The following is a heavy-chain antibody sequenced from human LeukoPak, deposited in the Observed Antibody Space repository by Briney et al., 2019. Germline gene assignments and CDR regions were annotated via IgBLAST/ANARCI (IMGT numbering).Heavy chain of an antibody. D-gene: IGHD6-6*01. J-gene: IGHJ4*02. V-gene: IGHV4-59*05. CDR1: GGSISDYY. CDR2: IYYSGST. Sequence: SETLSLTCTVSGGSISDYYWSWIRQPPGKGLEWIGSIYYSGSTYYNPSLKSRVTISVDTSKNQFSLKLSSVTAADTAVYYCARHPGPARPFDYWGQGTLVTVSS. CDR3: ARHPGPARPFDY.